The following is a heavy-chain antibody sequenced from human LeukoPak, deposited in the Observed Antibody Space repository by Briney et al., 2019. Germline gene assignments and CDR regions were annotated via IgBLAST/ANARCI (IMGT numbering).Heavy chain of an antibody. CDR1: GFTFDDYA. Sequence: GGSLRLSCAASGFTFDDYAMHWVRQAPGKGLEWVSGISWNSGSIGYAGSVKGRFTISRDNAKNSLYLQMNSLRAEDTALYYCAKDFVGLSIAAAGPLGHAFDIWGQGTMVTVSS. J-gene: IGHJ3*02. CDR3: AKDFVGLSIAAAGPLGHAFDI. V-gene: IGHV3-9*01. D-gene: IGHD6-13*01. CDR2: ISWNSGSI.